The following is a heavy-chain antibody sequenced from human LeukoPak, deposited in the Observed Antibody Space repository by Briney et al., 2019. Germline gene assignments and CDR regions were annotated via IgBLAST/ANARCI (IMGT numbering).Heavy chain of an antibody. V-gene: IGHV3-23*01. CDR2: ISGSATYT. Sequence: GGSLRLSCAASGFTFSDYAMSWVRQAPGKGLEWVSTISGSATYTFYADSVEGRFTISRDNSKNTLYLQMNSLRAEDTAVYYCAKKYYFGSGTFVYYFDYWGQGTLVTVSS. CDR1: GFTFSDYA. J-gene: IGHJ4*02. CDR3: AKKYYFGSGTFVYYFDY. D-gene: IGHD3-10*01.